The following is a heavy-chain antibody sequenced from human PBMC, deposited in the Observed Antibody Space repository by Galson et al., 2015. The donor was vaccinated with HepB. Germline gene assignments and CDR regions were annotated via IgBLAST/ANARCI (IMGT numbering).Heavy chain of an antibody. D-gene: IGHD3-10*01. Sequence: SLRLSCAASGFTFGDYAMSWVRQAPGKGLEWVGFIRSKAYGGTTEYAASVKGRFTISRDDSKSIAYLQMNSLKTGDTAVYYCTRAQYYGSGSARLFDYWGQGTLVTVSS. J-gene: IGHJ4*02. V-gene: IGHV3-49*04. CDR2: IRSKAYGGTT. CDR1: GFTFGDYA. CDR3: TRAQYYGSGSARLFDY.